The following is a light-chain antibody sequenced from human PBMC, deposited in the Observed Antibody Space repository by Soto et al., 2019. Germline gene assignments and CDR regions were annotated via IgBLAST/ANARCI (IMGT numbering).Light chain of an antibody. CDR3: QTWGTGTWV. J-gene: IGLJ3*02. CDR2: LNSDGSH. CDR1: RGHSSYA. V-gene: IGLV4-69*01. Sequence: QPVPTQSPSASASLGASVKLTCTLSRGHSSYAIAWHQQQPEKGPRYLMKLNSDGSHSKGDGIPDRFSGSSSGAERYLTISSLQSEDEADYYCQTWGTGTWVFGGGTKLTVL.